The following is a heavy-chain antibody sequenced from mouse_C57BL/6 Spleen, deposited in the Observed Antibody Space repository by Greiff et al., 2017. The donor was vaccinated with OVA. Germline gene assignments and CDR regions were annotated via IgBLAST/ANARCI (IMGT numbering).Heavy chain of an antibody. Sequence: VQVVESGAELVRPGTSVKVSCKASGYAFTNYLIEWVKQRPGQGLEWIGVINPGSGGTNYNEKFKGKATLTADKSSSTAYMQLSSLTSEDSAVYFCARSPYYGSSYWYFDVWGTGTTVTVAS. D-gene: IGHD1-1*01. CDR1: GYAFTNYL. CDR2: INPGSGGT. J-gene: IGHJ1*03. V-gene: IGHV1-54*01. CDR3: ARSPYYGSSYWYFDV.